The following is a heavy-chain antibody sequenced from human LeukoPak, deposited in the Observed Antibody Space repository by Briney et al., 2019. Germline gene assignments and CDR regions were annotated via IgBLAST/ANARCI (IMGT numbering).Heavy chain of an antibody. V-gene: IGHV1-2*02. CDR2: INPNSGGT. CDR3: ARDYTIAAAGTPSY. D-gene: IGHD6-13*01. Sequence: GASVKVPCKASGYTFTGYYMHWVRQAPGQGLEWMGWINPNSGGTNYAQKFQGRVTMTRDTSISTAYMELSRLRSDDTAVYYCARDYTIAAAGTPSYWGQGTLVTVSS. J-gene: IGHJ4*02. CDR1: GYTFTGYY.